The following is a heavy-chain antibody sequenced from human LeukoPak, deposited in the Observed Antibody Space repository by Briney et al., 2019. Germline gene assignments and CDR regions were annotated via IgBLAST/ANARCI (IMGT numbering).Heavy chain of an antibody. Sequence: ASVKVSCKASGYTFTSYYMHWVRQAPGQGLEWMGIINPSGGSASYTQKFQGRVTMTRDTSTSTVYMELSSLRSEDTAVYYCARSPYYDSRGYYDIDYWGQGTLVTVSS. D-gene: IGHD3-22*01. CDR1: GYTFTSYY. CDR2: INPSGGSA. CDR3: ARSPYYDSRGYYDIDY. V-gene: IGHV1-46*01. J-gene: IGHJ4*02.